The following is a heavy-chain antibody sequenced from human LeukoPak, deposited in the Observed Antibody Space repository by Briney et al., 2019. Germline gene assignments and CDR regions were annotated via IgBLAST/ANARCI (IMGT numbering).Heavy chain of an antibody. CDR1: GFTFSSYA. J-gene: IGHJ4*02. D-gene: IGHD3-10*01. V-gene: IGHV3-48*03. Sequence: PGGSLRLSCAASGFTFSSYAMSWVRQAPGKGLEWVSYISSSGSTIYYADSVKGRFTISRDNAKNSLYLQMNSLRAEDTAVYYCARDEVRITMVRGVLRYFDYWGQGTLVTVSS. CDR2: ISSSGSTI. CDR3: ARDEVRITMVRGVLRYFDY.